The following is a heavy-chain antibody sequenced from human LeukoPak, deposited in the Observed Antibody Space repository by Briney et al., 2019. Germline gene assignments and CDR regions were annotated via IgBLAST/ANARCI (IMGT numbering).Heavy chain of an antibody. V-gene: IGHV3-21*01. D-gene: IGHD3-22*01. CDR3: ARDRYDRSGYYDY. CDR1: GFTLSSYS. Sequence: GGSLRLSCAASGFTLSSYSMNWVRQAPGKGLEWVSSISSSSSYIHYTDSVKGRFTISRDNTKKSLYLQMNSLRAEDTAVYYCARDRYDRSGYYDYWVQGTLVTVSS. CDR2: ISSSSSYI. J-gene: IGHJ4*02.